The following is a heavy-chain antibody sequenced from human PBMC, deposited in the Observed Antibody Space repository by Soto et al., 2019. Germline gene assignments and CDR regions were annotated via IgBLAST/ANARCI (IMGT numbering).Heavy chain of an antibody. CDR3: ARDIDSSSWYYGMDV. J-gene: IGHJ6*02. D-gene: IGHD6-13*01. V-gene: IGHV1-46*03. CDR1: GYTFTSYY. CDR2: INPSGGST. Sequence: GASVKVSCKTPGYTFTSYYMHWVRQAPGQGLEWMGIINPSGGSTSYAQKFQGRVTMTRDTSTSTVYMELSSLRSEDTAVYYCARDIDSSSWYYGMDVWGQGTTVTVSS.